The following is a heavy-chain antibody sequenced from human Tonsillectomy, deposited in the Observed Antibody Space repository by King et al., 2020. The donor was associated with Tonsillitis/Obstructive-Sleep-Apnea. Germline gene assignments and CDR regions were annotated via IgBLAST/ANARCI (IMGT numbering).Heavy chain of an antibody. Sequence: VQLVESGAEVKKPGESLRISCKGSGSSFNTYWISWVRQMPGKGLEWMGGIDSSDSYTIYSPSFQGHVTISADKTISTAYLQWSSLKASDTAMYYCASTADSYCSWHYFSDAIYIWGQGTTFTVSS. CDR2: IDSSDSYT. J-gene: IGHJ3*02. D-gene: IGHD3-10*02. CDR3: ASTADSYCSWHYFSDAIYI. CDR1: GSSFNTYW. V-gene: IGHV5-10-1*03.